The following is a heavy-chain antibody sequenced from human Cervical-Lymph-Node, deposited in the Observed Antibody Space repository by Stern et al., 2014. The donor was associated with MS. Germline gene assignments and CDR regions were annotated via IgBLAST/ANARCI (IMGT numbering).Heavy chain of an antibody. J-gene: IGHJ3*02. CDR3: ARSRLRYDYWAPGAFDI. CDR1: GYTFNIYG. V-gene: IGHV1-18*01. CDR2: ITAYNGNT. D-gene: IGHD3-16*01. Sequence: QDQLVQSGAEVKEPGASVKVSCKASGYTFNIYGFSWVRQAPGQGLEWMGWITAYNGNTTYTQKLQGRVTVTADTDTSTVYMELRRLRSDDTAVYFCARSRLRYDYWAPGAFDIWGQGTLLTASS.